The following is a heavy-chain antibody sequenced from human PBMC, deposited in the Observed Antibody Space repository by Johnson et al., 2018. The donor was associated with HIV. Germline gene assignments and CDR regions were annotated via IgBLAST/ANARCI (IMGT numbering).Heavy chain of an antibody. CDR1: GFTFSSYG. V-gene: IGHV3-7*05. J-gene: IGHJ3*02. CDR2: IKQAGSEK. CDR3: VREFYCTGGVCYLGDAFDI. Sequence: VQLVESGGGVVQPGRSLRLSCAASGFTFSSYGIHWVRQAPGKGLEWVANIKQAGSEKDYVESVKGRFTISRDNAKNSLYLQMNNLRAEDTAVYYCVREFYCTGGVCYLGDAFDIWGQGTMVTVSS. D-gene: IGHD2-8*02.